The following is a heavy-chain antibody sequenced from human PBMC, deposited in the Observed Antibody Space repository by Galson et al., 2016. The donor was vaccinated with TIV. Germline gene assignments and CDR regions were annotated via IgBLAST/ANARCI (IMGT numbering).Heavy chain of an antibody. J-gene: IGHJ6*02. Sequence: SLRLSCAASGFSVSDNYINWVRQAPGKGLEWVSIFSNSDYTNYADSVKGRFTISRDNSKNPVYLHMSRLRAEDTAVYYCARERRHCGDNCYLPYYFGMDVWGQGTTVTVSS. CDR2: FSNSDYT. V-gene: IGHV3-66*03. CDR3: ARERRHCGDNCYLPYYFGMDV. CDR1: GFSVSDNY. D-gene: IGHD2-21*01.